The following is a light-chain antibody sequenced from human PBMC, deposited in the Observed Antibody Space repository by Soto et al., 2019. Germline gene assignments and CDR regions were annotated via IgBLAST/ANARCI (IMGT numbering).Light chain of an antibody. J-gene: IGKJ1*01. Sequence: DIVLTQSPGTLSLSPGERATLSCRASQSVSSSYLAWYQQKPGQAPRLLIYGASSRATGIPDRFSGSGSGTDFTLTISRLEPEDFAVYYSQQYGSSPWTFGQGTNVEIK. V-gene: IGKV3-20*01. CDR1: QSVSSSY. CDR2: GAS. CDR3: QQYGSSPWT.